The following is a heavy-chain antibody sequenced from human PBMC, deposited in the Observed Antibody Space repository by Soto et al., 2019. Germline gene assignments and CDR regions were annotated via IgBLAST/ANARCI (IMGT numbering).Heavy chain of an antibody. Sequence: SGPTLVHPTQTLTLTCTFSGFSFTTAGVAVGWIRQTPGGALEWLTLIYYNDDRRFSPSLKTRLTISKDTSKSQVVLTMTNMDPVDTATYYCARVGVVVAAYFDYWGQGTLVTVSS. J-gene: IGHJ4*02. D-gene: IGHD2-15*01. CDR3: ARVGVVVAAYFDY. CDR2: IYYNDDR. CDR1: GFSFTTAGVA. V-gene: IGHV2-5*01.